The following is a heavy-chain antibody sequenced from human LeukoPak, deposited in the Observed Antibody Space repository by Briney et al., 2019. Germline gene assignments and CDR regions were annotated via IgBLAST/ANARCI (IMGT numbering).Heavy chain of an antibody. Sequence: ASVKVSCKASGYTFTGYYMHWVRQAPGQGLEWMGWINPNSGGTNYAQKFQGRVTMTRDTSISTAYMELSRLRSDDTAVYYCAREGDYYGSGSYNDYWGQGTLVTVSS. J-gene: IGHJ4*02. D-gene: IGHD3-10*01. CDR2: INPNSGGT. CDR1: GYTFTGYY. V-gene: IGHV1-2*02. CDR3: AREGDYYGSGSYNDY.